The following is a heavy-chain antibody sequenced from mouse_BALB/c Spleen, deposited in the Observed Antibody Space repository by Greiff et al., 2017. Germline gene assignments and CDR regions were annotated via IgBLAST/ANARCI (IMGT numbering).Heavy chain of an antibody. J-gene: IGHJ1*01. CDR3: ASLYYDYRDWYFDV. Sequence: VQLQQSGPGLVQPSQSLSITCTVSGFSLTSYGVHWVRQSPGKGLEWLGVIWSGGSTDYNAAFISRLSISKDNSKSQVFFKMNSLQADDTAIYYCASLYYDYRDWYFDVWGAGTTVTVSS. CDR2: IWSGGST. D-gene: IGHD2-4*01. CDR1: GFSLTSYG. V-gene: IGHV2-4-1*01.